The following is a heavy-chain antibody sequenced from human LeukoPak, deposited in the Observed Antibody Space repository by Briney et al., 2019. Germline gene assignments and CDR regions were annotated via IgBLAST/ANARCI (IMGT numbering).Heavy chain of an antibody. CDR1: GFTVSSNY. CDR2: ISSSGVNT. Sequence: GGSLRLSCAASGFTVSSNYMSWVRQAPGKGLEWVSTISSSGVNTYYADSVKGRFTISRDTSNNTLYLQMNSLRAEDTAVYYCARDVVVPAFDIWGQGTMVTVSS. CDR3: ARDVVVPAFDI. J-gene: IGHJ3*02. D-gene: IGHD2-2*01. V-gene: IGHV3-23*01.